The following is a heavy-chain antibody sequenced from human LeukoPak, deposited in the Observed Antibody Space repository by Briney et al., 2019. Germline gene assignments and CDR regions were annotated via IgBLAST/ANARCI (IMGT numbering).Heavy chain of an antibody. J-gene: IGHJ4*02. CDR1: GFTFSSYA. Sequence: PGGSLRLSCAASGFTFSSYAMHWVRQAPGKGLEYVSAISSNGGSTYYANSVKGRFTISRDNSKNTLYLQMGSLRAEDMAVYYCARGGSTVVETDFDYWGQGTLVTVSS. CDR2: ISSNGGST. D-gene: IGHD4-23*01. CDR3: ARGGSTVVETDFDY. V-gene: IGHV3-64*01.